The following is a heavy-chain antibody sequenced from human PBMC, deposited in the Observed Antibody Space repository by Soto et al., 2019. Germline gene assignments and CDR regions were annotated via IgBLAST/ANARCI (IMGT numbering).Heavy chain of an antibody. CDR3: AREGYCSSTSCYRSFDY. D-gene: IGHD2-2*02. J-gene: IGHJ4*02. CDR1: GFTVSDYY. Sequence: QVQLVESGGGLVKPGGSLRLSCAAAGFTVSDYYMSWIRQAPGKGLEWASYISSSSSYTNYADSVKGRFTISRDNAKNSLYLQMNSLRAEDTAVDDWAREGYCSSTSCYRSFDYWGQRTLVTVSS. CDR2: ISSSSSYT. V-gene: IGHV3-11*06.